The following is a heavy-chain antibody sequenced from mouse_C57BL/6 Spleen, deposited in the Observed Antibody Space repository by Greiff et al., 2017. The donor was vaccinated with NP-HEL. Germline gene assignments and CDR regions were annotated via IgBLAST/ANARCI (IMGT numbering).Heavy chain of an antibody. D-gene: IGHD1-1*01. CDR1: GFTFSSYA. J-gene: IGHJ1*03. CDR2: ISSGGDYI. CDR3: TRDRAYYYGSSYYWYFDV. V-gene: IGHV5-9-1*02. Sequence: EVQRVESGAGLVKPGGSLKLSCAASGFTFSSYAMSWVRQTPEKRLEWVAYISSGGDYIYYADTVKGRFTISRDNARNTLYLQMSSLKSEDTAMYYCTRDRAYYYGSSYYWYFDVWGTGTTVTVSS.